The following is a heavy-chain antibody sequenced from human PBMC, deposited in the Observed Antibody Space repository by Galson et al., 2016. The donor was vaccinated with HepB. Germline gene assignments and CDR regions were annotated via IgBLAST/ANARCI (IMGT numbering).Heavy chain of an antibody. CDR2: ISRSGST. D-gene: IGHD6-19*01. CDR3: ARVDYSSGWYYDFDI. CDR1: GGSISSSNW. V-gene: IGHV4-4*03. J-gene: IGHJ3*02. Sequence: PETLSLTCAVSGGSISSSNWWRWVRQPPGKGLEWIGEISRSGSTNYNPSLKIRVTISVDKSKNQFPLKLSSVTAADTAVYYCARVDYSSGWYYDFDIWGQGTMVTVSS.